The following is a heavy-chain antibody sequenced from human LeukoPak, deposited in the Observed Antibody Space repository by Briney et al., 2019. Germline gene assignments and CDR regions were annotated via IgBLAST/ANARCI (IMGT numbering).Heavy chain of an antibody. D-gene: IGHD3-3*01. CDR3: ARSDYDFWSGYYTE. CDR2: IYASGSP. CDR1: GGSISIHY. J-gene: IGHJ4*02. Sequence: SETLSLTCTVSGGSISIHYWSWIRQPAGKGLEWIGRIYASGSPNYNPSLKSRVTISVDTSKNQFSLKLSSVTAADTAVYYCARSDYDFWSGYYTEWGQGTLVTVSS. V-gene: IGHV4-4*07.